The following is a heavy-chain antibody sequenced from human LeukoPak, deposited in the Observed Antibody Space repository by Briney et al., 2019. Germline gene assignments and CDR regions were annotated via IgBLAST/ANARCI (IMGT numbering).Heavy chain of an antibody. V-gene: IGHV3-72*01. CDR1: GFTFSGHY. J-gene: IGHJ4*02. D-gene: IGHD6-13*01. CDR3: ARDTTGLSAYRNSWYFDY. Sequence: GGFLRLSCAASGFTFSGHYMDWVRQVPGKGLEWVGRSRNKDNSYYTEYAASVKGRFNISRDESRDSLYLQMNRLKTEDTAVYYCARDTTGLSAYRNSWYFDYWGQGTLVTVSS. CDR2: SRNKDNSYYT.